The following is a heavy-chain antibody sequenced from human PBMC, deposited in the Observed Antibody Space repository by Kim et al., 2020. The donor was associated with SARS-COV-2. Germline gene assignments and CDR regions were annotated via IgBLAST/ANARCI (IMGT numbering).Heavy chain of an antibody. V-gene: IGHV1-46*03. CDR3: ARTLLGYCSSTSCSTVVRGPYYFDY. J-gene: IGHJ4*02. Sequence: ASVKVSCKASGYTFTSYYMLWVRQAPGQGLEWMGIINPSGGSTSYAQKFQGRVTMTRDTSTSTVYMELSSLRSEDTAVYYCARTLLGYCSSTSCSTVVRGPYYFDYWGQGTLVTVSS. D-gene: IGHD2-2*01. CDR1: GYTFTSYY. CDR2: INPSGGST.